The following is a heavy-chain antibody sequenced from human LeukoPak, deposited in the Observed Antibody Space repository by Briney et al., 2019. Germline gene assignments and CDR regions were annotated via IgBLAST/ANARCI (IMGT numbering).Heavy chain of an antibody. CDR1: GYSISSGYS. Sequence: SETLSLTCAVSGYSISSGYSWGWIRQPPGKGLEWIGSIFHSGITYYNPSLESRVIISIDTSKNQFSLKMNSLTAADTAVYYCARVVWIPDGYWGQGTLVTVSS. D-gene: IGHD3-16*01. V-gene: IGHV4-38-2*01. J-gene: IGHJ4*02. CDR3: ARVVWIPDGY. CDR2: IFHSGIT.